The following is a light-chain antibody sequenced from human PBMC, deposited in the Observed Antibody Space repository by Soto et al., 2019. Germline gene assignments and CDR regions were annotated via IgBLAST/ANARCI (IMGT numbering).Light chain of an antibody. J-gene: IGKJ1*01. CDR2: WAS. CDR3: QQYYSTPRT. V-gene: IGKV4-1*01. Sequence: DIVMTQSPDSLAVSLGERVTINCKSSQSVLYSSNNKNYLAWYQQKPGQPPKLLIYWASTRESGVPYRFSGSGSGTDFTLTISSLQAEDVAVYYCQQYYSTPRTFGQGTKVEIK. CDR1: QSVLYSSNNKNY.